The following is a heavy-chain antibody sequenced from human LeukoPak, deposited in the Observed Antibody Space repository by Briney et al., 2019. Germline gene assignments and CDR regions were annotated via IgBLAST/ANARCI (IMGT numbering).Heavy chain of an antibody. Sequence: ASVKVSFKASGYTFIIYGMSWVRQAPGQGREWMGWINTYNGNTNYAQKLQGRVTITTDTSTSTAYMELRSLRSDDTAVYYCASHGGDSSGYYFTYWGQGTLVTVSS. CDR3: ASHGGDSSGYYFTY. V-gene: IGHV1-18*01. CDR2: INTYNGNT. D-gene: IGHD3-22*01. CDR1: GYTFIIYG. J-gene: IGHJ4*02.